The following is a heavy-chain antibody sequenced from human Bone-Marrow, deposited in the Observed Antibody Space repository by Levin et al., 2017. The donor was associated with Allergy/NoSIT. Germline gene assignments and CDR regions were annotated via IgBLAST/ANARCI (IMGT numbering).Heavy chain of an antibody. Sequence: GASVKVSCKASGGTFSSYTISWVRQAPGQGLEWMGRIIPILGIANYAQKFQGRVTITADKSTSTAYMELSSLRSEDTAVYYCARDPAGHCSSTSCYYPVREYYYYGMDVWGQGTTVTVSS. CDR3: ARDPAGHCSSTSCYYPVREYYYYGMDV. CDR2: IIPILGIA. CDR1: GGTFSSYT. D-gene: IGHD2-2*01. J-gene: IGHJ6*02. V-gene: IGHV1-69*04.